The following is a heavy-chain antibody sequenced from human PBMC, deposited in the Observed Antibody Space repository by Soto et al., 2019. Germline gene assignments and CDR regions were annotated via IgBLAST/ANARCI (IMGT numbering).Heavy chain of an antibody. J-gene: IGHJ4*02. CDR2: IYYSGST. D-gene: IGHD6-19*01. V-gene: IGHV4-59*01. CDR1: GGSISSYY. Sequence: QVQLQESGPGLVKPSETLSLTCTVSGGSISSYYWSWIRQPPGKGLEWIGYIYYSGSTNYNPSLKSRVTISVDTSKNQFSLKLSSVTAADTAVYYCARAEGSGWYAYWGQGTLVTVSS. CDR3: ARAEGSGWYAY.